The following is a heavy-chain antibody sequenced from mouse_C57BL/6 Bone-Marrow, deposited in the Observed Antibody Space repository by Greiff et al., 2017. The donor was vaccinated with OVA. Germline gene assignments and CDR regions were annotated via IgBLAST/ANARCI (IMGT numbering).Heavy chain of an antibody. CDR2: ISRGSSTT. Sequence: VQLKESGGGLVKPGGSLKLSCAASGFTFRDYGMHWVRQAPEQGLEWVAYISRGSSTTYSAVQVKGRFTISREKAKNTLFLQMTSLRSEDTAMYYCAREDWFAYWGQGTLVTVSA. CDR1: GFTFRDYG. CDR3: AREDWFAY. V-gene: IGHV5-17*01. J-gene: IGHJ3*01.